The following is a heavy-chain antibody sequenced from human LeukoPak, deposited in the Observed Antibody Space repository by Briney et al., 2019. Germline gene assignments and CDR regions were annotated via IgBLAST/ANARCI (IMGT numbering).Heavy chain of an antibody. D-gene: IGHD3/OR15-3a*01. J-gene: IGHJ4*02. CDR2: ITATSLHI. CDR3: AHTALGLGIRGDFDY. Sequence: PGGSLRLSCAASGVTFSGYSMNWVRQAPGKGLEWVSAITATSLHIYYADSVKGRFTISRDNAKNSLYLQMNSLRAEDTAVYYCAHTALGLGIRGDFDYWGQGTLVTVSS. CDR1: GVTFSGYS. V-gene: IGHV3-21*04.